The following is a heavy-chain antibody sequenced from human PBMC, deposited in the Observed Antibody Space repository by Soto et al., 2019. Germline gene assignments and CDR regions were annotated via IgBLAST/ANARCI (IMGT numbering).Heavy chain of an antibody. CDR3: ARDGVVVPVRGGLDYYYGMDV. J-gene: IGHJ6*02. CDR2: IIHTGST. D-gene: IGHD2-2*01. CDR1: GGSFSGYY. V-gene: IGHV4-34*12. Sequence: SATLSLTCAVYGGSFSGYYWSWIRQPPGEGLEWIGEIIHTGSTNYNPSLKSRVTISIDTSKKQFSLKLSSVTAADTAVYYCARDGVVVPVRGGLDYYYGMDVWGQGTTVTVSS.